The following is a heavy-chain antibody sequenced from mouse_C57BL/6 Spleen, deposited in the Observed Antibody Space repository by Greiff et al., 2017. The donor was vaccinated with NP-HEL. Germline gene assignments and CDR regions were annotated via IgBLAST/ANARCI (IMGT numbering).Heavy chain of an antibody. CDR1: GYTFTSYW. CDR2: IYPGSGST. V-gene: IGHV1-55*01. D-gene: IGHD2-5*01. Sequence: VQLQQSGAELVKPGASVKMSCKASGYTFTSYWITWVKQRPGQGLEWIGDIYPGSGSTNYNEKFKSKATLTVDTSSSTAYMQLSSLTSEDSAVYYCARYSNYDYAMDYWGQGTSVTVSS. J-gene: IGHJ4*01. CDR3: ARYSNYDYAMDY.